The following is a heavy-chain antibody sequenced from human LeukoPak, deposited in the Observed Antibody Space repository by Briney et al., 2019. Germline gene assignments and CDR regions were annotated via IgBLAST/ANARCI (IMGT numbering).Heavy chain of an antibody. J-gene: IGHJ4*02. D-gene: IGHD6-13*01. CDR3: ARQQLDPLLDY. V-gene: IGHV4-39*01. CDR1: GGSISSSSYY. CDR2: IYYSGST. Sequence: SETLSLTCTVSGGSISSSSYYWGWIRQPPGKGLEWIGSIYYSGSTYYNPSLKSRVTISVDTSKNQFSLKLSSVTAADTAVYYCARQQLDPLLDYWGQGTLVTVSS.